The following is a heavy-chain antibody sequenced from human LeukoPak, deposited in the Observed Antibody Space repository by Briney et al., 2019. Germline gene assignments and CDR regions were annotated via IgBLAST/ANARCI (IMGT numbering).Heavy chain of an antibody. Sequence: SETLSLTCAVYGGSFSNYYWSWIRQSPGKGLEWIGEITHSGSTNYNPSLKSRVTISVDTSKNQFSLKLSSVTAADTAVYYCARGEAVWVGEAYVGYFDYWGQGTLVTVSS. CDR2: ITHSGST. CDR3: ARGEAVWVGEAYVGYFDY. CDR1: GGSFSNYY. J-gene: IGHJ4*02. V-gene: IGHV4-34*01. D-gene: IGHD3-10*01.